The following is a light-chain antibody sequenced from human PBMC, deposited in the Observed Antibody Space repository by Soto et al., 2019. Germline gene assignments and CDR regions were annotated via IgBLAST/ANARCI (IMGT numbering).Light chain of an antibody. Sequence: QMTQSPSTLSASVGYSVTITCRASQGISSALAWYQQKPGKAPKLLIYDASSLESGVPSRFSGSGSGTDFTLTISSLQPEDFATYYCQQFNNYSTFGQGTRLEIK. CDR3: QQFNNYST. J-gene: IGKJ5*01. V-gene: IGKV1D-13*01. CDR1: QGISSA. CDR2: DAS.